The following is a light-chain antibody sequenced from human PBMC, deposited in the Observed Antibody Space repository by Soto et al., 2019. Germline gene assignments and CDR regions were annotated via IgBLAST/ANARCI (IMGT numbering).Light chain of an antibody. CDR3: QQSYTTPLT. V-gene: IGKV1-39*01. CDR1: QYISDF. Sequence: DIQMTQYPSSLSATVGDRVTITCRASQYISDFLNWYQQKPGKAPVILIYAASTLQSGVPSRFTGSRSETNFTLIISSLQPEDFATYYCQQSYTTPLTFGGGTKVDI. CDR2: AAS. J-gene: IGKJ4*01.